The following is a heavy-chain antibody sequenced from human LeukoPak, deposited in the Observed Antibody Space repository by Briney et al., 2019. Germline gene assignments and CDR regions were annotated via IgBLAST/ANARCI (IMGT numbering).Heavy chain of an antibody. J-gene: IGHJ4*02. Sequence: AGGSLRLSCAASGFRFQDYAMTWVRQAPGKGLEWVSTVSGSGGSTYHADSVKGRFTISRDNSKNTVYLQMNSLRAEDTAVYFCAKGRTSYWSDTTGYRFSPYDYWGQEILVTVSS. CDR3: AKGRTSYWSDTTGYRFSPYDY. V-gene: IGHV3-23*01. CDR2: VSGSGGST. CDR1: GFRFQDYA. D-gene: IGHD3-22*01.